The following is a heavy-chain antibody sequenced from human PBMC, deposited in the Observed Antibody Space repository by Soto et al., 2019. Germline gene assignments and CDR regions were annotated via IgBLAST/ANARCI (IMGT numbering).Heavy chain of an antibody. Sequence: PGESLKISCKGSGYSFTSCWIGWVRQMPGKGLEWMGIIYPGDSDTRYSPSFQGQVTISADKSISTAYLQWSSLKASDTAMYYCARRGRGSSSVGYYFDYWGQGTPVTVSS. CDR2: IYPGDSDT. CDR3: ARRGRGSSSVGYYFDY. J-gene: IGHJ4*02. V-gene: IGHV5-51*01. D-gene: IGHD6-6*01. CDR1: GYSFTSCW.